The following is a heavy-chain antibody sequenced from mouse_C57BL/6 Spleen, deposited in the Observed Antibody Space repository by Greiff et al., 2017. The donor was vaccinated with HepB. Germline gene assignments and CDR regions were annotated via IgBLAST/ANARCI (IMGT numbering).Heavy chain of an antibody. Sequence: VQLKQSGGGLVQPGGSMKLSCVASGFTFSNYWMNWVRQSPEKGLEWVAQIRLKSDNYATHYAESVKGRFTVSRDDSKSSVYLQMNNLRAEDTGIYYCTEAYYDYDAFAYWGQGTLVTVSA. CDR1: GFTFSNYW. J-gene: IGHJ3*01. D-gene: IGHD2-4*01. V-gene: IGHV6-3*01. CDR2: IRLKSDNYAT. CDR3: TEAYYDYDAFAY.